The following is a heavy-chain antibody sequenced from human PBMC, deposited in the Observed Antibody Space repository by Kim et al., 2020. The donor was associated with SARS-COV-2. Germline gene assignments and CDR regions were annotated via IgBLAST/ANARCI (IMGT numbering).Heavy chain of an antibody. V-gene: IGHV4-39*01. CDR3: ARRYTLSVGSSGLQARYYFDY. J-gene: IGHJ4*02. CDR1: GGSISSSSYY. CDR2: IYYSGST. Sequence: SETLSLTCTVSGGSISSSSYYRGWIRQPPGKGLEWIGSIYYSGSTYYNPSLKSRVTISVDTSKNQFSLKLSSVTAADTAVYYCARRYTLSVGSSGLQARYYFDYWGQGTLVTVSS. D-gene: IGHD6-19*01.